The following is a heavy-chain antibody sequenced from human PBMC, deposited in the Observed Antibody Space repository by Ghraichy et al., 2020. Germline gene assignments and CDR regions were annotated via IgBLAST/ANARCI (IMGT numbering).Heavy chain of an antibody. J-gene: IGHJ6*02. V-gene: IGHV4-59*11. CDR1: GDSITSHY. Sequence: SETLSLTCTVIGDSITSHYWTWIRRPPGKRLEWIGYFAHTGGVDYNPSLRSRVAISIDTSKKQLSLRLDSVTAADSAVYYCARGHFALDVWGQGTTVTVSS. CDR2: FAHTGGV. CDR3: ARGHFALDV.